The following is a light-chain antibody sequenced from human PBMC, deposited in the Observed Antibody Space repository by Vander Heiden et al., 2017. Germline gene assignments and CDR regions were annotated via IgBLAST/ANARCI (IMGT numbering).Light chain of an antibody. CDR1: QSLLHSNGYNY. V-gene: IGKV2-28*01. Sequence: DIVMTQSPLYLPVTPGEPASISCRSSQSLLHSNGYNYLDWYLQKPGQSPQLLMSLGSNRASGVPDRFSGSGSGTDFTLKISRVEAEDVGVYYCMQALQTPLTFGGGTKVEIK. CDR3: MQALQTPLT. J-gene: IGKJ4*01. CDR2: LGS.